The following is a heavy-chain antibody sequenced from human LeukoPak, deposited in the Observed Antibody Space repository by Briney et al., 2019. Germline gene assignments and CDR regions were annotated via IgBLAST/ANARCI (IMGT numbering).Heavy chain of an antibody. CDR3: ARGGIVGATGGDYYYYYMDV. J-gene: IGHJ6*03. V-gene: IGHV4-59*01. CDR1: GGSISSYY. Sequence: SETLSLTCTVYGGSISSYYWSWIRQPPGKGLEWIGYIYYSGSTNYNPSLKSRVTISVDTSKNQFSLKLSSVTAADTAVYYCARGGIVGATGGDYYYYYMDVWGKGTTVTVSS. D-gene: IGHD1-26*01. CDR2: IYYSGST.